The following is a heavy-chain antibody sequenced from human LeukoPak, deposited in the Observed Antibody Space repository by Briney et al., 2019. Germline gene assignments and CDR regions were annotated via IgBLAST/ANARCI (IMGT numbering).Heavy chain of an antibody. CDR1: GFTFSGSA. Sequence: GGSLRLSCAASGFTFSGSALHWVRQASGKGLEWVGRIRSKAYSYATAYAASVKGRFTISRDDSKNTAFLQMNSLKTEDTAVYYCTRPNVDTATGWGQGTLVTVSS. D-gene: IGHD5-18*01. V-gene: IGHV3-73*01. CDR3: TRPNVDTATG. CDR2: IRSKAYSYAT. J-gene: IGHJ4*02.